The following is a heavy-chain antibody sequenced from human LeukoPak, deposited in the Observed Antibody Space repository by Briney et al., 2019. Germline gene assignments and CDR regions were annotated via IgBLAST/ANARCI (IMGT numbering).Heavy chain of an antibody. CDR1: GGSFSGYY. J-gene: IGHJ4*02. Sequence: PSETLSLTCAVYGGSFSGYYWGWIRQPPGKGLEWIGEINHSGSTNYNPSLKSRVTISVDTSKNQFSLKLSSVTAADTAVYYCVSSHGDYVNFSGQGTLVTVSS. CDR2: INHSGST. CDR3: VSSHGDYVNF. D-gene: IGHD4-17*01. V-gene: IGHV4-34*01.